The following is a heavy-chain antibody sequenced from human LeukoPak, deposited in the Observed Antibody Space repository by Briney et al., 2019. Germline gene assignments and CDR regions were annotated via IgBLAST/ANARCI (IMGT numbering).Heavy chain of an antibody. V-gene: IGHV4-4*07. Sequence: SETLSLTCTVSGGSISSYYWSWIRQPAGKGLEWIGRIYTSGSTNYNPSLKSRVTMSVDTSKNQFSLKLSSVTAADTAVYYCARASDTAMVGGYYYYMDVWGKGTTVTVSS. J-gene: IGHJ6*03. CDR3: ARASDTAMVGGYYYYMDV. CDR2: IYTSGST. CDR1: GGSISSYY. D-gene: IGHD5-18*01.